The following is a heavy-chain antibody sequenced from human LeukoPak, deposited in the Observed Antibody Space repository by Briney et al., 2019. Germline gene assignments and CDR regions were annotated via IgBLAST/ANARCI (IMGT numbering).Heavy chain of an antibody. CDR3: ATKQWLAPPPDS. Sequence: TGGSLRLSCAASGFTFSKYWMLWVRQAPGKGLEGVSRINTDGTVTTYADSVKGRFTVSRDNADNTMLLQMNSVRDEDTAVYYCATKQWLAPPPDSWGQGTPVTVSS. V-gene: IGHV3-74*01. CDR2: INTDGTVT. CDR1: GFTFSKYW. D-gene: IGHD6-19*01. J-gene: IGHJ4*02.